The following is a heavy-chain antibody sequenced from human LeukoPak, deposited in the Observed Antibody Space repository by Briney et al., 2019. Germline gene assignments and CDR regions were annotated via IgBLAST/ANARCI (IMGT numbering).Heavy chain of an antibody. CDR1: GLTFSDYN. D-gene: IGHD2-15*01. J-gene: IGHJ6*03. CDR3: ARVLRYCSGGNCYCGGLGYMDV. V-gene: IGHV3-11*01. CDR2: ISRSGSTK. Sequence: PGGSLRLSCAASGLTFSDYNMRWIRQAPGKGLEWVSSISRSGSTKYYADSVKGRFTISKDNAKNSLFLQMNSLRAQDTAVYYGARVLRYCSGGNCYCGGLGYMDVWGKGTTVTISS.